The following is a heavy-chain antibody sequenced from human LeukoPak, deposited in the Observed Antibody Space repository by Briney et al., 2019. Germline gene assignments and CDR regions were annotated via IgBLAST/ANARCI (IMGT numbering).Heavy chain of an antibody. J-gene: IGHJ4*02. V-gene: IGHV3-48*01. D-gene: IGHD6-13*01. CDR3: ARDLTSSWYGFDY. Sequence: PGGSLRLSCAASGFTFSTYSMNWVRQAPGKGLEWVSYINDSSSTIYYADSVKGRFTISRDNAKNSLYLQMHTLRAEDTAVYYCARDLTSSWYGFDYWGQGTLVTVSS. CDR2: INDSSSTI. CDR1: GFTFSTYS.